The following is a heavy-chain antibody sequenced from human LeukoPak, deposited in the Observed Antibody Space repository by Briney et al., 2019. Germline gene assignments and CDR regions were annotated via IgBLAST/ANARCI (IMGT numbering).Heavy chain of an antibody. D-gene: IGHD3-22*01. CDR2: INPNSGGT. CDR1: GYTFTSYD. V-gene: IGHV1-2*06. Sequence: ASVKVSCKASGYTFTSYDINWVRQATGQGLEWMGRINPNSGGTNYAQKFQGRVTMTRDTSISTAYMELSRLRSDDTAVYYCARVPPQYYYDSSGYYWGNWFDPWGQGTLVTVSS. J-gene: IGHJ5*02. CDR3: ARVPPQYYYDSSGYYWGNWFDP.